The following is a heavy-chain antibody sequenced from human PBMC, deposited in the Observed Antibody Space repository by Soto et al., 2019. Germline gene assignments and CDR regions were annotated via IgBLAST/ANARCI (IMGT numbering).Heavy chain of an antibody. CDR3: ARENRLVSYSSGWYSYMDV. Sequence: QVQLQESGPGLVKPPGTLSLTCAVSSGSISSSNWWSWVRQPPGKGLEWIGEIYHSGSTNYNPSLKSRVTISVDKSKNQFSLKLSSVTAADTAVYHCARENRLVSYSSGWYSYMDVWGKGTTVTVSS. J-gene: IGHJ6*03. CDR2: IYHSGST. V-gene: IGHV4-4*03. D-gene: IGHD6-19*01. CDR1: SGSISSSNW.